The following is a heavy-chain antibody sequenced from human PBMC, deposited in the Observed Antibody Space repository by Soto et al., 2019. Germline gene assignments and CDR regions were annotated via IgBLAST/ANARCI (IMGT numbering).Heavy chain of an antibody. CDR3: ARDRSYQLLYTPYYYYYYGMDV. CDR1: GYTFTGYY. V-gene: IGHV1-2*04. J-gene: IGHJ6*02. Sequence: GASVKVSCKASGYTFTGYYMHWVRQAPGQGLGWMGWINPNSGGTNYAQKFQGWVTMTRDTSISTAYMELSRLRSDDTAVYYCARDRSYQLLYTPYYYYYYGMDVWGQGTTVTVSS. D-gene: IGHD2-2*02. CDR2: INPNSGGT.